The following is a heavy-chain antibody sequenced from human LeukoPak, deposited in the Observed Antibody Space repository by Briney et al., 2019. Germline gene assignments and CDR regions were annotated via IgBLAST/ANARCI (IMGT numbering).Heavy chain of an antibody. J-gene: IGHJ2*01. CDR1: GGSITSGGHY. CDR2: VFYSGIT. D-gene: IGHD2-2*01. Sequence: SETLSLTCTVSGGSITSGGHYWTWIRQSPGKGLEWIGSVFYSGITFYNPSLTSRLTISVDTSRNQFSLKLSSVTAADTAIYYCARRDCSRSSCFYWSFDLWGRGTLPTVSS. V-gene: IGHV4-39*07. CDR3: ARRDCSRSSCFYWSFDL.